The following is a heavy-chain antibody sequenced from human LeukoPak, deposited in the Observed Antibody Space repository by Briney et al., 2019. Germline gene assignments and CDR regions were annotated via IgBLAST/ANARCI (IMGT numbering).Heavy chain of an antibody. V-gene: IGHV3-30*18. CDR1: GFTFISYG. D-gene: IGHD2-2*01. CDR2: ISYDGSNK. Sequence: GRSLRLSCAASGFTFISYGMHWVRQAPGKGLERVAVISYDGSNKYYADSVKGRFTISRDNSKNTLYLQMNSLRAEDTAVYYCAKDRGRGYCSSTSCYGGPIDYWGQGTLVTVSS. CDR3: AKDRGRGYCSSTSCYGGPIDY. J-gene: IGHJ4*02.